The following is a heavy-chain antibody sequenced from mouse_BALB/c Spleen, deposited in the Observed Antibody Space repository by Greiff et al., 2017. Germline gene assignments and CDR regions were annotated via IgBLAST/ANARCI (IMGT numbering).Heavy chain of an antibody. V-gene: IGHV5-6-5*01. J-gene: IGHJ2*01. CDR2: ISSGGST. Sequence: EVMLVESGGGLVKPGGSLKLSCAASGFTFSSYAMSWVRQTPEKRLEWVASISSGGSTYYPDSVKGRFTIARDNARNILYLQMSSLRSEDKAMYYCARGYFDYWGQGTTLTVSS. CDR1: GFTFSSYA. CDR3: ARGYFDY.